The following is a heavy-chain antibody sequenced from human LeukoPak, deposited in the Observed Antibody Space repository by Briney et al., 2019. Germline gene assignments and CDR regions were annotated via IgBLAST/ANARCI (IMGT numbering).Heavy chain of an antibody. CDR1: GFIFGSYK. J-gene: IGHJ4*02. CDR3: ATYSGTYRDH. CDR2: IRTAGKHI. V-gene: IGHV3-21*06. Sequence: TAGGSLRLSCAGSGFIFGSYKMNWVRPAPGKGLEWVSSIRTAGKHIYYADSVRDRFAISRDDAKNSLYLQMNNLGVDDTAVYYCATYSGTYRDHWGQGTLVTVSS. D-gene: IGHD1-26*01.